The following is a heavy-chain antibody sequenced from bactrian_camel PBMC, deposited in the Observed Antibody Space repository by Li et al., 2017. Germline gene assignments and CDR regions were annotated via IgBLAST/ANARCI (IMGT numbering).Heavy chain of an antibody. CDR2: IDSDGHT. Sequence: VQLVESGGGSVQSGGSLRLSCVASICSDGMCRMAWFRQAPGKQREGVGVIDSDGHTSYGDFVKGRFAISRDHAKNTVYLQMNSLKPEDTAMYHCAASILRYSQYAKWGQGTQVTVS. D-gene: IGHD2*01. CDR1: ICSDGMCR. J-gene: IGHJ4*01. V-gene: IGHV3S53*01. CDR3: AASILRYSQYAK.